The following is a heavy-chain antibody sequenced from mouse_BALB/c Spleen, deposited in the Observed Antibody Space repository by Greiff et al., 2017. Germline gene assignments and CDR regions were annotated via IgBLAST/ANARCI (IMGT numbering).Heavy chain of an antibody. J-gene: IGHJ2*01. Sequence: VQLKESGAELVRSGASVKLSCTASGFNIKDYYMHWVKQRPEQGLEWIGWIDPENGDTEYAPKFQGKATMTADTSSNTAYLQLSSLTSEDTAVYYCNAGTNWDFDYWGQGTTLTVSS. CDR1: GFNIKDYY. D-gene: IGHD4-1*01. V-gene: IGHV14-4*02. CDR3: NAGTNWDFDY. CDR2: IDPENGDT.